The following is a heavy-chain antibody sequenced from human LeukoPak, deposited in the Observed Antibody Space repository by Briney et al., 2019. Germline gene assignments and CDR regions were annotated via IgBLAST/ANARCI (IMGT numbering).Heavy chain of an antibody. D-gene: IGHD4-11*01. J-gene: IGHJ4*02. CDR3: ARDGHWEVTRGHYFDY. Sequence: SGGSLRLSCSASGFTFSSYEMNWVRQAPGKGLEWVSYISSSGSTIYYADSVKGRFTISRDNAKNSVYLQMNSLRVEDTAVYYCARDGHWEVTRGHYFDYWGQGTLVTVSS. CDR1: GFTFSSYE. CDR2: ISSSGSTI. V-gene: IGHV3-48*03.